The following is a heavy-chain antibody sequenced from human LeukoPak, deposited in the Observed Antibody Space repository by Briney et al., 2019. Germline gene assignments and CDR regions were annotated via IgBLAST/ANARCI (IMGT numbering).Heavy chain of an antibody. J-gene: IGHJ6*02. D-gene: IGHD3-10*01. Sequence: GASGKVCCKASGYTFTSYGISWVRQAPGQGLEWMGWISAYNGNTNYAQKLQGRVTMTTDTSTSTADMELRSLRSDDTAVCYCARVCITMVRGVILYYYGMDVWGQGTTVTVSS. CDR3: ARVCITMVRGVILYYYGMDV. CDR1: GYTFTSYG. V-gene: IGHV1-18*01. CDR2: ISAYNGNT.